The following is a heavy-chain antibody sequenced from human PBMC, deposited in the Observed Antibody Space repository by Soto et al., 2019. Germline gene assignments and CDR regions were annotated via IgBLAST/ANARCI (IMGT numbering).Heavy chain of an antibody. Sequence: PSETLSLTCTVSGGSISSSSYYWGWIRQPPGKGLEWIGSIYYSGSTYYNPSLKSRVTISVDTSKNQFSLKLSSVTAADTAVYYCASAQQGYSYDPSPDPRYYGMDVWGQGTTVTVSS. J-gene: IGHJ6*02. V-gene: IGHV4-39*01. CDR2: IYYSGST. D-gene: IGHD5-18*01. CDR1: GGSISSSSYY. CDR3: ASAQQGYSYDPSPDPRYYGMDV.